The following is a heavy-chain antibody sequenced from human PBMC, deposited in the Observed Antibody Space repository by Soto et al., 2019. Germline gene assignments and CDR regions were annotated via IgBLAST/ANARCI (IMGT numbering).Heavy chain of an antibody. CDR3: ARTGRFLEWFQRGYFDY. V-gene: IGHV4-59*12. CDR1: GGSTSSYY. J-gene: IGHJ4*02. Sequence: PSETLSLTCTVSGGSTSSYYWGWIRQPPGKALEWIGYFFYGGTSNYNPSLKSRVTISGDTSKNQFPLKLSSVTAADTAVYYCARTGRFLEWFQRGYFDYWGQGTLVTVSS. CDR2: FFYGGTS. D-gene: IGHD3-3*01.